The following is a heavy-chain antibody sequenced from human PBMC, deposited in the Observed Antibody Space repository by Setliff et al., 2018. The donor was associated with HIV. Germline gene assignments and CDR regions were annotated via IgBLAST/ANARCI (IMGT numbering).Heavy chain of an antibody. V-gene: IGHV4-30-2*01. J-gene: IGHJ4*02. Sequence: SETLSLTCAVSGGSISSGGYSWTWIRQPPGKGLEWIAYIFHSGRIYYNPTLKSRVTMSVDRSKNHLSLNVTSVTAADTAVYYCARDRSLYDYVWGSYRYIAYWGQGTLVTVSS. CDR2: IFHSGRI. CDR3: ARDRSLYDYVWGSYRYIAY. D-gene: IGHD3-16*02. CDR1: GGSISSGGYS.